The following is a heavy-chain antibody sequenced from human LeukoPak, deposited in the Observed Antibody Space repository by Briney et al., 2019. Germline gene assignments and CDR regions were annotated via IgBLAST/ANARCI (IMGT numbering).Heavy chain of an antibody. CDR2: INHSGST. D-gene: IGHD3-3*01. CDR3: ARPPWSGYLPPYNWFDP. CDR1: GGSFSGYY. V-gene: IGHV4-34*01. Sequence: PSETLSLTCAVYGGSFSGYYWSWIRQPPGKGLEWIGEINHSGSTNYNPSLKSRVTISVDTSKNQFSLKLSSVTAADTAVYYCARPPWSGYLPPYNWFDPWGQGTLVTVSS. J-gene: IGHJ5*02.